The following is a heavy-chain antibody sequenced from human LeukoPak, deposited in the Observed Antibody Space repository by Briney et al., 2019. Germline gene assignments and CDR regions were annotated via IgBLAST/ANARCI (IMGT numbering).Heavy chain of an antibody. CDR2: ISGSGGST. V-gene: IGHV3-23*01. J-gene: IGHJ4*02. CDR1: GFTFSSYV. D-gene: IGHD6-19*01. Sequence: GGSLRLSCAASGFTFSSYVMSWVRQAPGKGLEWVSAISGSGGSTYYADSVKGRFTISRDNSKNTLYLQMNSLRAEDAAVYYCAKDFGEQWLPFFDYWGQGTLVTVSS. CDR3: AKDFGEQWLPFFDY.